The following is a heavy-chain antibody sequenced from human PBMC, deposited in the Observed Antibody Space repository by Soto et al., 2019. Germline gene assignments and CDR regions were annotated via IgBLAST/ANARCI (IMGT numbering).Heavy chain of an antibody. J-gene: IGHJ5*02. CDR3: AHRLADIVLVPAAMEWIWFDP. V-gene: IGHV2-5*01. CDR2: IYWNDDK. CDR1: GFSLSTSGVG. D-gene: IGHD2-2*01. Sequence: SGPTLVNPTQTLTLTCTFSGFSLSTSGVGVGWIRQPPGKALEWLALIYWNDDKRYSPSLKSRLTITKATSKNQVVLTMTNMDPVAPATYYFAHRLADIVLVPAAMEWIWFDPWGQGTLVTVSS.